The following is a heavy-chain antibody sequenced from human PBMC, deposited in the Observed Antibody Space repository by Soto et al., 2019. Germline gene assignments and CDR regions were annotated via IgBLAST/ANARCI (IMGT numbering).Heavy chain of an antibody. CDR2: INPNSGGP. Sequence: ASVKVSCKASGYTFTGYYIHWVRQAPGQRLEWMGYINPNSGGPNYAQKFQGRVTITADESTSTAYMELSSLRSEDTAVYYCATLSSSSVGYYFDYWGQGTLVTVSS. V-gene: IGHV1-2*02. D-gene: IGHD6-6*01. CDR1: GYTFTGYY. CDR3: ATLSSSSVGYYFDY. J-gene: IGHJ4*02.